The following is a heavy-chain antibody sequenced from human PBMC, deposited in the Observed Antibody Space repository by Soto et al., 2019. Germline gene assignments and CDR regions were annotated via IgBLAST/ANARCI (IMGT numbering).Heavy chain of an antibody. CDR2: ISGSGGST. V-gene: IGHV3-23*01. J-gene: IGHJ4*02. D-gene: IGHD1-26*01. CDR3: AKRGSGSQFDY. CDR1: GFTFSSYA. Sequence: GGSLRLSCAASGFTFSSYAMSWVRQAPGKGLEWVSVISGSGGSTYYADSVKGRFTIPRDNSKNTLYLQMNSLRAEDTAVYYCAKRGSGSQFDYWGQGTLVTVSS.